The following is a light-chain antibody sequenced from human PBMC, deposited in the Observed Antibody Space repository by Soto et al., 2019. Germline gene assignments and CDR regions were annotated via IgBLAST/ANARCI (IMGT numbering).Light chain of an antibody. Sequence: EVVLAQSPGTLSLSPGERATLSCRASQSINNHFLAWYQQKRGQAPRLLIYGTSNRATGIPDRFSGSGSGTDFTLAISRLEPEDFAVYYCQHYGSPFTFGPGTKVDIK. J-gene: IGKJ3*01. V-gene: IGKV3-20*01. CDR3: QHYGSPFT. CDR1: QSINNHF. CDR2: GTS.